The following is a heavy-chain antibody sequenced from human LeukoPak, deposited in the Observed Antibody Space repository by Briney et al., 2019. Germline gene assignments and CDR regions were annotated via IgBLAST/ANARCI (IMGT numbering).Heavy chain of an antibody. CDR2: INPNSGVT. V-gene: IGHV1-2*06. CDR1: GYTFTGYH. CDR3: ARDRSGILGYYYNGMDV. J-gene: IGHJ6*02. D-gene: IGHD3-10*01. Sequence: EASVKVPCKASGYTFTGYHVHWVRQAPGQGLEWVGRINPNSGVTNYAQKFQGRVTMTRHTSITTAHMELSRLRSDDTAVYYCARDRSGILGYYYNGMDVWGQGTTVTVSS.